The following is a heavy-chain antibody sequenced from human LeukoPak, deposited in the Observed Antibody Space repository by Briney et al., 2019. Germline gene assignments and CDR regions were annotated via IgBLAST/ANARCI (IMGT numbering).Heavy chain of an antibody. Sequence: SETLSLTCTVSGGSISSHYWSWIRQPPRKGLEWIGYIYYSGSTNYNPPLKSRVTISVDTSKNQFSLKLSSVTAADTAVYYCARGLDYDFWSGYSYYFDYWGQGTLVTVSS. CDR2: IYYSGST. V-gene: IGHV4-59*11. CDR3: ARGLDYDFWSGYSYYFDY. J-gene: IGHJ4*02. D-gene: IGHD3-3*01. CDR1: GGSISSHY.